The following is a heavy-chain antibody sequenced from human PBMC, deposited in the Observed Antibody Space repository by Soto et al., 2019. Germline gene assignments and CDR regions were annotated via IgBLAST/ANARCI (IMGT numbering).Heavy chain of an antibody. V-gene: IGHV5-51*01. CDR1: GYSFTSDW. D-gene: IGHD3-22*01. Sequence: GDARKICCKGSGYSFTSDWIGWVRQMPVKGLEWMGIFYPGDSDTRYSPSFQGQVTISAEKSISTAYLQWSSLKHSDTAMYYCASGSGYKGYHYSGMDVWGQGTRVTVS. CDR3: ASGSGYKGYHYSGMDV. J-gene: IGHJ6*02. CDR2: FYPGDSDT.